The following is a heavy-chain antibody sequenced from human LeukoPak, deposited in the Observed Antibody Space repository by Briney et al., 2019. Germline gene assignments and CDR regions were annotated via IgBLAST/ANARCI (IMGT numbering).Heavy chain of an antibody. V-gene: IGHV3-30*14. CDR1: GFTFSTYA. J-gene: IGHJ5*02. D-gene: IGHD5/OR15-5a*01. CDR2: ISYDGRQK. CDR3: AREVASTYNWFDP. Sequence: GGSLRLSCAASGFTFSTYAMLWVRQAPGKGLEWVAVISYDGRQKYYADSVKGRFTISRDNSKNTLYLQMNSLRAEDTAVYYCAREVASTYNWFDPWGQGTLVTVSS.